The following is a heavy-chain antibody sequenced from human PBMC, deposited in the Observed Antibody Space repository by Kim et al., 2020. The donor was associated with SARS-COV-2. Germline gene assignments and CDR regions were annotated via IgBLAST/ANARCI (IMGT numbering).Heavy chain of an antibody. CDR2: ISYDGSNK. V-gene: IGHV3-30-3*01. Sequence: GGSLRLSCSASGFTFSSYAMHWVRQAPGKGLEWVAVISYDGSNKYYADSVKGRFTISRDNSKNTLYLQMNSLRAEDTAVYYCAGTNWNLRWSGPGRDFDYWGQGTLVTVSS. D-gene: IGHD1-1*01. CDR3: AGTNWNLRWSGPGRDFDY. J-gene: IGHJ4*02. CDR1: GFTFSSYA.